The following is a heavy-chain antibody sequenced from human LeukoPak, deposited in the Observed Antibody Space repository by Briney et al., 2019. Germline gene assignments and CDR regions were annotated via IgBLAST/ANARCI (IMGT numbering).Heavy chain of an antibody. J-gene: IGHJ4*02. CDR3: ATDPITVGATTGDDY. CDR1: GGSISSSNW. D-gene: IGHD1-26*01. CDR2: IYHSGGT. V-gene: IGHV4-4*02. Sequence: PSGTLSLTCAVSGGSISSSNWWSWVRQPPGKGLGWIGEIYHSGGTYYNPSLKSRVTMSVDTSKNQFSLKLSSVTAADTAVYYCATDPITVGATTGDDYWGQGTLVTVSS.